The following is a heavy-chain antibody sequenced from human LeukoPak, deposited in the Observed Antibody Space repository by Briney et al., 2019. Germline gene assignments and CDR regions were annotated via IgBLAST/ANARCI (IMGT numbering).Heavy chain of an antibody. V-gene: IGHV1-69*01. CDR1: GGTFSSYA. CDR2: VIPIFGTA. J-gene: IGHJ4*02. CDR3: AACSGGSCYIVY. D-gene: IGHD2-15*01. Sequence: SVKVSCKASGGTFSSYAISWVRQAPGQGLEWMGGVIPIFGTANYAQKFQGRVTITADESTSTAYMELSSLRSEDTAVYYCAACSGGSCYIVYWGQGTLVTVSS.